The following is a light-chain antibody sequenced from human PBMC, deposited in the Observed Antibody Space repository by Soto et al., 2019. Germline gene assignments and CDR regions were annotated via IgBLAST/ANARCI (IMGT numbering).Light chain of an antibody. J-gene: IGLJ2*01. Sequence: QSVLTQPPSVSGAPGQRVTISCTGSSSNIGAGYDVHWYQLLPGTAPKLFIYGNSNRPSGVPDRFSGSKSGTSASLAITGLQAEDESDYYCQSYDGSLSGSVFGGGTKLTVL. CDR2: GNS. CDR1: SSNIGAGYD. CDR3: QSYDGSLSGSV. V-gene: IGLV1-40*01.